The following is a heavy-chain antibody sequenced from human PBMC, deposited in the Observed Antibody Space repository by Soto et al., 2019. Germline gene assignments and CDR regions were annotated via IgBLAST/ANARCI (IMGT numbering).Heavy chain of an antibody. CDR1: GFTVSSNY. CDR3: ARDQYDSSGYYETFDY. J-gene: IGHJ4*02. D-gene: IGHD3-22*01. Sequence: PGGSLRLSCAASGFTVSSNYMSWVRQAPGKGLEWVSVIYSGGSTYYADSVKGRFNISRDNAKNSLYLQMNSLRAEDTAVYYCARDQYDSSGYYETFDYWGQGTLVTVSS. V-gene: IGHV3-53*01. CDR2: IYSGGST.